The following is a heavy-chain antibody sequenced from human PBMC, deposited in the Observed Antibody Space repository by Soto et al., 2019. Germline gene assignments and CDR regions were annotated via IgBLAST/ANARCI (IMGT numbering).Heavy chain of an antibody. CDR2: IYTTGSY. J-gene: IGHJ4*02. V-gene: IGHV4-4*07. Sequence: QVQLQESGPGLVKPSETLSLTCTFSGDSTSTYSWNWIRQPAGKGLEWIGSIYTTGSYNYNHSLQSRMAISVDTSKNQFVLRLSSVTAADTAVYYCAGAAYNYGPFDSWGQGTLVTVSS. D-gene: IGHD5-18*01. CDR1: GDSTSTYS. CDR3: AGAAYNYGPFDS.